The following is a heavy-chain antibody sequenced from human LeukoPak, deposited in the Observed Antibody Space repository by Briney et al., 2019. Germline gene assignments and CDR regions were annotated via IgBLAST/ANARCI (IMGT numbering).Heavy chain of an antibody. Sequence: SETLSLTCSVSGGSISSGSYYWSWIRQPVGKGLEWIGRIYTSGSTNYNPSLKSRVTISVDTSKDQFSLKLSSVTAADTAMYYCARDGVVPAAITSDAFDIWGQGTMVTVSS. CDR2: IYTSGST. V-gene: IGHV4-61*02. J-gene: IGHJ3*02. D-gene: IGHD2-2*01. CDR3: ARDGVVPAAITSDAFDI. CDR1: GGSISSGSYY.